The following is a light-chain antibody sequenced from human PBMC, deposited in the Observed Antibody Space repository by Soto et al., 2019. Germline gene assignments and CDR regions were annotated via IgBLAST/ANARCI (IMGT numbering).Light chain of an antibody. CDR3: QQSGNSPWT. CDR1: QSVSSSY. V-gene: IGKV3-20*01. Sequence: EIVLTQSPGTLSLSPGDRATLSCRASQSVSSSYLAWYQQKPGQAPGLLIYGASSRATDIPHRFSGSGSGTDFTLTISSLEPEDSAVYYCQQSGNSPWTFGQGTKVDI. CDR2: GAS. J-gene: IGKJ1*01.